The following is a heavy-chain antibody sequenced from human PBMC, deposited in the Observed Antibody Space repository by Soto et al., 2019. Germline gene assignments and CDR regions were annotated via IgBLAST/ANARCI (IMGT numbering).Heavy chain of an antibody. CDR1: GGSISSSSYY. D-gene: IGHD2-2*01. Sequence: PSETLSLACTVSGGSISSSSYYWGWIRQPPGKGLEWIGYIYYSGSTYYNPSLKSRVTISVDTSKNQFSLKLSSVTAADTAVYYCARLTFSSTRCLKLNGFDIWGQGTMVTVSS. CDR3: ARLTFSSTRCLKLNGFDI. V-gene: IGHV4-39*07. J-gene: IGHJ3*02. CDR2: IYYSGST.